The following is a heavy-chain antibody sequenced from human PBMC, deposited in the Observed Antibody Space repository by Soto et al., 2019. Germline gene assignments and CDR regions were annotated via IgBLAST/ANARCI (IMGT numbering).Heavy chain of an antibody. CDR2: IYHSGST. Sequence: SETLSLTCAVSGGSISSGGYSWSWIRQPPGKGLEWIGYIYHSGSTYYNPSLKSRVTISVDTSKNQFSLKLSSVTAADTAVYYCARGRLLWFGMAYYYGMDVWGQGTTVTVSS. CDR3: ARGRLLWFGMAYYYGMDV. V-gene: IGHV4-30-2*01. CDR1: GGSISSGGYS. D-gene: IGHD3-10*01. J-gene: IGHJ6*02.